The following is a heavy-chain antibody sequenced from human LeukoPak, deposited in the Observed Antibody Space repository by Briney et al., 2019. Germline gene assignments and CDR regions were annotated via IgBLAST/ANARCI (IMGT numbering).Heavy chain of an antibody. CDR3: ARAKYFDWLYGWFDP. CDR2: IYTSGST. V-gene: IGHV4-61*02. CDR1: GGSISSGSYY. Sequence: PSETLSLTCTVSGGSISSGSYYWSWIRQPAGKGLERIGRIYTSGSTNYNPSLKSRVTISVDTSKNQFSLKLSSVTAADTAVYYCARAKYFDWLYGWFDPWGQGTLVTVSS. J-gene: IGHJ5*02. D-gene: IGHD3-9*01.